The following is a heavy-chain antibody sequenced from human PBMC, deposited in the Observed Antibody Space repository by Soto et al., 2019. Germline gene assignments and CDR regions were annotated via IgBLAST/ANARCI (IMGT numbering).Heavy chain of an antibody. CDR1: GGSISSSSYY. J-gene: IGHJ4*02. V-gene: IGHV4-39*01. CDR3: ASNYGSGSYDTDH. Sequence: SETLSLTCTVSGGSISSSSYYWGWIRQPPGKGLEWIGSIYYSGSTYYNPSLKSRVTISVDTSKNQFSLKLSSVTAADTAVYYCASNYGSGSYDTDHWGQGTLVTVSS. D-gene: IGHD3-10*01. CDR2: IYYSGST.